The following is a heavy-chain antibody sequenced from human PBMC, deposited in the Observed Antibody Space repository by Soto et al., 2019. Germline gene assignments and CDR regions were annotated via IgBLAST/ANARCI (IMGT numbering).Heavy chain of an antibody. CDR1: GYSFTSYW. Sequence: PGESLKLSCKGSGYSFTSYWISWVRQMPGKGLEWMGRIDPSDSYTNYSPSFQGHVTISADKSISTAYLQWSSLKASDTAMYYCARRGRVGYCSSTSCRVDCYYYGMDVWGQGTTVTVYS. D-gene: IGHD2-2*01. V-gene: IGHV5-10-1*01. CDR2: IDPSDSYT. J-gene: IGHJ6*02. CDR3: ARRGRVGYCSSTSCRVDCYYYGMDV.